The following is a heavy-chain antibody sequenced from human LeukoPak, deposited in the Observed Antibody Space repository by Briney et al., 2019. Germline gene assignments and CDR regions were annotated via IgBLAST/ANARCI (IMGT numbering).Heavy chain of an antibody. V-gene: IGHV1-18*01. CDR3: ARVTYYYGSGSYGPDYYMDV. CDR1: GYTFTSYG. Sequence: GASVKVSCKASGYTFTSYGISWVRQAPGQGLEWMGWISAYNGNTNYAQKLQGRVTMTTDTSTSTAYMELRSLRSDDTAVYYCARVTYYYGSGSYGPDYYMDVWGKGTTVTISS. CDR2: ISAYNGNT. J-gene: IGHJ6*03. D-gene: IGHD3-10*01.